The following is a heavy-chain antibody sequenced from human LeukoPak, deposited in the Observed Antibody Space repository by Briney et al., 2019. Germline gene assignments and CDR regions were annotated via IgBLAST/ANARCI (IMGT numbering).Heavy chain of an antibody. CDR1: GFTFSTYT. D-gene: IGHD1-1*01. J-gene: IGHJ4*02. V-gene: IGHV3-30*04. Sequence: GGSLRLSCAASGFTFSTYTMNWVRQAPGKGLEWVAFISSDGRNKYYADSVKGRFTISRDNSESTLFMQINSLRAEDTAVYYCARGSQSTWGFFAYWGQGTRVTVSS. CDR3: ARGSQSTWGFFAY. CDR2: ISSDGRNK.